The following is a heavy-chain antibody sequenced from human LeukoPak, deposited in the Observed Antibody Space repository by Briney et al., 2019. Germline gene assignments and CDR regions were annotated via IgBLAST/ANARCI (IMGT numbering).Heavy chain of an antibody. J-gene: IGHJ4*02. D-gene: IGHD3-16*01. Sequence: GGSLRLSCAASGFTLSDYWMHWVRQGPGEGLVWVSRLNGDGSDTTYADSVKGRFTISRDNAKNTVYLQMNSLRAEDTALYYCARGGHYITSSIDYWGQGALVTVSS. CDR1: GFTLSDYW. CDR3: ARGGHYITSSIDY. CDR2: LNGDGSDT. V-gene: IGHV3-74*01.